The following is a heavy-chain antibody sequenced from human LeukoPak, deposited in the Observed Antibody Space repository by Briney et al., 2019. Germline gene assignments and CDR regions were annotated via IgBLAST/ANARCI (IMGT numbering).Heavy chain of an antibody. CDR2: ISYDGSNK. J-gene: IGHJ4*02. V-gene: IGHV3-30-3*01. Sequence: GGSLRLSCAASGFTFSDYAMSWVRQAPGKGLEWVAVISYDGSNKYYADSVKGRFTISRDNSKNTLYLQMNSLRAEDTAVYYCASLGATSAGFDYWGQGTLVTVSS. D-gene: IGHD1-26*01. CDR3: ASLGATSAGFDY. CDR1: GFTFSDYA.